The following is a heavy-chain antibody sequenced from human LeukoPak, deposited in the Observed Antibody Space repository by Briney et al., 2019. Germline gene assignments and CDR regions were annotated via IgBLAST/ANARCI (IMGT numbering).Heavy chain of an antibody. D-gene: IGHD5-24*01. V-gene: IGHV4-59*13. Sequence: SETLSLTCTVSGGSISSYYWSWIRQPPGKGLEWIGYIYYSGSTNYNPSLKSRVTISVDTSKNQFSLKLSSVTAADTAVYYCARVREMATIPWFDPWGQGTLVTVSP. J-gene: IGHJ5*02. CDR2: IYYSGST. CDR3: ARVREMATIPWFDP. CDR1: GGSISSYY.